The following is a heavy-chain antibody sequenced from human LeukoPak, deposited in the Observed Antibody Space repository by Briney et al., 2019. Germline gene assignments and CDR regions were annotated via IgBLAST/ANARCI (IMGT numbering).Heavy chain of an antibody. CDR3: AREGALTVTKDAFDI. CDR1: GFTLSSYE. Sequence: TGGSLRLSCAASGFTLSSYEMNWVRQAPGKGLEWVSYISSSGSTIYYADSVKGRFTISRDNAKNSLYLQMNSLRAEDTAVYYCAREGALTVTKDAFDIWGQGTMVTVSS. D-gene: IGHD4-17*01. J-gene: IGHJ3*02. V-gene: IGHV3-48*03. CDR2: ISSSGSTI.